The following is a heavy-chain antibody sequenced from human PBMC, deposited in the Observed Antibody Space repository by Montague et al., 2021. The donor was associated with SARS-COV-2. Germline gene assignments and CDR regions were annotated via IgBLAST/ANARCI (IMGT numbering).Heavy chain of an antibody. J-gene: IGHJ4*02. CDR2: IYGGDEE. V-gene: IGHV2-5*05. CDR3: AHRLAGFFDY. Sequence: VKPTQTLTLTCTLSGFSLNTPEVAVGWIRQPPGKAQEWLALIYGGDEERYGPSLQSRLTITRDTSKSQVVLTITNMDPVDTATHYCAHRLAGFFDYWGQGILVTVSS. CDR1: GFSLNTPEVA.